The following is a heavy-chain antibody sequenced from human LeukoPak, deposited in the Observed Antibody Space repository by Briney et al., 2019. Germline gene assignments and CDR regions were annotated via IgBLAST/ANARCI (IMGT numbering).Heavy chain of an antibody. CDR1: GFTFSSYA. V-gene: IGHV3-23*01. J-gene: IGHJ3*02. CDR3: ANDKRAQWLPHDAFDI. CDR2: ISGSGGST. D-gene: IGHD6-19*01. Sequence: GGSLRLSCAASGFTFSSYAMSWVRQAPGKGLEWVSAISGSGGSTYNADSVKGRFTISRDNSKNTLYLQMNSLRAEDTAVYYCANDKRAQWLPHDAFDIWGQGTMVTVSS.